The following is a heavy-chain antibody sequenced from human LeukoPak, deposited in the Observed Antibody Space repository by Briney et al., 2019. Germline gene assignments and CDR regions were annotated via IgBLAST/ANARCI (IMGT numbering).Heavy chain of an antibody. CDR1: GFTFDDYA. CDR3: AEDRRATVTILCAFDI. CDR2: ISWNSGSI. Sequence: SGGSLRLSCAASGFTFDDYAMHWVRQAPGKGLEWVSGISWNSGSIGYADSVKGRFTISRDNAKNSLYLQMNSLRAEDTALYYCAEDRRATVTILCAFDIWGQGTRVTVSS. D-gene: IGHD4-17*01. J-gene: IGHJ3*02. V-gene: IGHV3-9*01.